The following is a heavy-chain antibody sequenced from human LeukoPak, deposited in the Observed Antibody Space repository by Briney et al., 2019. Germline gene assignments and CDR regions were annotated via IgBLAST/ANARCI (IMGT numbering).Heavy chain of an antibody. D-gene: IGHD5-24*01. CDR3: ASQRGGVYGYNPDY. Sequence: GGSLRLSCAASGFTFSSYSMNWVRQAPGKGLEWVSSISSSSSYIYYADSVKGRFTISRDNAKNSLYLQMNSLRAEDTAVYYCASQRGGVYGYNPDYWGQGTLVTDSS. CDR1: GFTFSSYS. V-gene: IGHV3-21*01. J-gene: IGHJ4*02. CDR2: ISSSSSYI.